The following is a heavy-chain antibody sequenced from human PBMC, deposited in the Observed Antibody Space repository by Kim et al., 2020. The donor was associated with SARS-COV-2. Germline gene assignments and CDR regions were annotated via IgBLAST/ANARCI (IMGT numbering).Heavy chain of an antibody. V-gene: IGHV3-53*01. J-gene: IGHJ4*02. Sequence: GGPLRLSCAVSGFTVSTNYMSWVRQAPEKGLEWVSIIYRDGTIYYADSVKGRFTISRDSHKNMLYLQMNSLRAEDTAVYYCARWDGRSYDYWGQGTLVTVSS. D-gene: IGHD1-26*01. CDR3: ARWDGRSYDY. CDR2: IYRDGTI. CDR1: GFTVSTNY.